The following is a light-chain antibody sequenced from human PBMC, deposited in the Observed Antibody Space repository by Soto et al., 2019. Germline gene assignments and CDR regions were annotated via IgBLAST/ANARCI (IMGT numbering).Light chain of an antibody. CDR3: SSYTTSNTWV. CDR1: SSDVGAYDY. CDR2: EVS. Sequence: QSALTQPASVSGSPGQSITISCTGTSSDVGAYDYVSWYQQHPGKAPKFMLYEVSNRPSGLSNRLSGSKSGNTASLTISGLQAEDEADYYCSSYTTSNTWVFGGGTKLTVL. V-gene: IGLV2-14*01. J-gene: IGLJ3*02.